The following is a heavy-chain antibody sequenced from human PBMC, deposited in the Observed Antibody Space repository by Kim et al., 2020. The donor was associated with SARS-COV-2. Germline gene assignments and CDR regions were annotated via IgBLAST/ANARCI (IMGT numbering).Heavy chain of an antibody. CDR1: GFTFSSYA. D-gene: IGHD1-26*01. Sequence: GGSLRLSCAASGFTFSSYAMSWVRQAPGKGLEWVSAISGSGGSTYYADPVKGRFTIYRDNSKNTLYLQMNSMRAEYTAVYYCAKDKFTRGSYNSFDYWGQGPLVTVSP. V-gene: IGHV3-23*01. J-gene: IGHJ4*02. CDR2: ISGSGGST. CDR3: AKDKFTRGSYNSFDY.